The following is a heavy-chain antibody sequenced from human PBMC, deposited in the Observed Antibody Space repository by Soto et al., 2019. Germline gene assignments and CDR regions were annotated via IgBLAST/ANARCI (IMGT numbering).Heavy chain of an antibody. Sequence: EVQLVESGGDLVQPGGSLRLSCAASGLTLSDHYIDWVRQAPGKGLEWVGRTRNKANSYTTEYAASVKGRITISRDDSKNSLYLQRNSLKTEDTAVYYCARGVRDSSGYFYFVYWGQETLVSVSS. CDR3: ARGVRDSSGYFYFVY. J-gene: IGHJ4*02. V-gene: IGHV3-72*01. D-gene: IGHD3-22*01. CDR2: TRNKANSYTT. CDR1: GLTLSDHY.